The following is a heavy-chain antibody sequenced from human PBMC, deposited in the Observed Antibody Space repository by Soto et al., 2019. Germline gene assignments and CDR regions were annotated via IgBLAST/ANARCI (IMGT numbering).Heavy chain of an antibody. D-gene: IGHD6-19*01. CDR3: ARGAGSGNNWFDP. CDR2: INPNSGGT. CDR1: GYTFTGYY. V-gene: IGHV1-2*04. Sequence: ASVKVSCKASGYTFTGYYMHWVRQAPGQGLEWMGWINPNSGGTNYAQKFQGWVTMTRDTSISTAYMELSRLRSDDTAVYYCARGAGSGNNWFDPWGQGTLVTVSS. J-gene: IGHJ5*02.